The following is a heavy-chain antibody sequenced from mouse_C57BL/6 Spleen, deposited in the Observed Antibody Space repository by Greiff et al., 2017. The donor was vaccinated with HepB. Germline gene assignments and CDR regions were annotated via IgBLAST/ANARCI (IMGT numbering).Heavy chain of an antibody. D-gene: IGHD1-1*01. CDR2: IHPSDSDT. V-gene: IGHV1-74*01. CDR3: AISNYYGSSGAY. CDR1: GYTFTSYW. Sequence: QVQLQQPGAELVKPGASVKVSCKASGYTFTSYWMHWVKQRPGQGLEWIGRIHPSDSDTNYNQKFKGKATLTVDKSSSTAYMQLSSLTSEDSAVYYWAISNYYGSSGAYWGQGTLVTVSA. J-gene: IGHJ3*01.